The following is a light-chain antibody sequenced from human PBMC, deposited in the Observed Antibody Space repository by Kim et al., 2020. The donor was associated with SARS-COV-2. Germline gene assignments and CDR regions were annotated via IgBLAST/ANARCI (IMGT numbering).Light chain of an antibody. J-gene: IGLJ2*01. CDR3: NSRDSSGNHP. Sequence: VALGQTVRITCEGDSLRSYYASSYQQKPGPAPVLVIYGKNNRPSGIPDRFSGSSSGNTASLTITGAQAEDEADYYCNSRDSSGNHPFGGGTQLTVL. V-gene: IGLV3-19*01. CDR2: GKN. CDR1: SLRSYY.